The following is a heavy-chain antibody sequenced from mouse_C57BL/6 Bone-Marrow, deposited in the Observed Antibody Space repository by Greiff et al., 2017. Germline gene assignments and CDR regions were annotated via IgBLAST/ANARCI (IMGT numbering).Heavy chain of an antibody. V-gene: IGHV1-59*01. CDR1: GYTFTSYW. D-gene: IGHD2-3*01. Sequence: QVQLKQSGAELVRPGTSVKLSCKASGYTFTSYWMHWVKQRPGQGLEWIGVIDPSDSNINYNEKFKGKATLTVDTSSSTAYMQLSSLTSEDSAVXCCARGDGYCAMDYWGQGTSVTVSS. J-gene: IGHJ4*01. CDR2: IDPSDSNI. CDR3: ARGDGYCAMDY.